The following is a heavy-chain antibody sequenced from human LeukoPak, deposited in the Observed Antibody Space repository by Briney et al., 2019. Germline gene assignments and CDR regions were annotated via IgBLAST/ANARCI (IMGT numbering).Heavy chain of an antibody. V-gene: IGHV1-18*01. CDR2: ISAYNGNT. CDR1: GYTFTSYD. D-gene: IGHD3-16*01. J-gene: IGHJ3*02. CDR3: ASPYDYPEAFDI. Sequence: ASVKVSCKASGYTFTSYDINWVRQATGQGLEWMGWISAYNGNTNYAQKLQGRVTMTTDTSTSTAYMELRSLRSDDTAVYYCASPYDYPEAFDIWGQGTMVTVSS.